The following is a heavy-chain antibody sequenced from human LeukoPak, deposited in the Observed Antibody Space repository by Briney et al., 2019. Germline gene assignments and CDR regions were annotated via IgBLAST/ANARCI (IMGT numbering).Heavy chain of an antibody. CDR1: GGSISSYY. CDR2: IYYSGST. D-gene: IGHD3-10*01. CDR3: ARVQYYYGSGLDS. J-gene: IGHJ4*02. Sequence: SETLSLTCIVSGGSISSYYWSWIRQPPGKGLEWIGYIYYSGSTTYNPSLKSRVTISVDTSKNQFSLRLSSVTAADTAVYYCARVQYYYGSGLDSWGQGTLVTVSS. V-gene: IGHV4-59*01.